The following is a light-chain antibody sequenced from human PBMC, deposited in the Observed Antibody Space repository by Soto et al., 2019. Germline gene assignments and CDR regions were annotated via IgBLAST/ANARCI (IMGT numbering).Light chain of an antibody. V-gene: IGLV1-36*01. J-gene: IGLJ2*01. CDR3: AAWDDSLNGPV. Sequence: QSVLTQPPSVSEAPRQRVTISCSGSSSNIGNNAVNWYQQLPGKAPKLLIYYDDLLPSGVSDRFSVSKSVTSASLAISGLQSEDEADYYCAAWDDSLNGPVVGGGTKLTVL. CDR1: SSNIGNNA. CDR2: YDD.